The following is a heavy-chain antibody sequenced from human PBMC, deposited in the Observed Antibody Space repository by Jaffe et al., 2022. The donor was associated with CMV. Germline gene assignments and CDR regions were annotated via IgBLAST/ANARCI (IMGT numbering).Heavy chain of an antibody. J-gene: IGHJ5*02. CDR1: GFTFDDYA. Sequence: EVQLVESGGGLVQPGRSLRLSCAASGFTFDDYAMHWVRQAPGKGLEWVSGISWNSGSIGYADSVKGRFTISRDNAKNSLYLQMNSLRAEDTALYYCAKGGSSSLALGWFDPWGQGTLVTVSS. CDR3: AKGGSSSLALGWFDP. V-gene: IGHV3-9*01. D-gene: IGHD6-6*01. CDR2: ISWNSGSI.